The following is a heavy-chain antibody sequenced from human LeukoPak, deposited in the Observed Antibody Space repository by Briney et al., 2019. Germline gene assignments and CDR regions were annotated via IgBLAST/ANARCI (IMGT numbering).Heavy chain of an antibody. CDR2: ISASGGRT. D-gene: IGHD1/OR15-1a*01. CDR1: GFTYSSYA. J-gene: IGHJ6*02. Sequence: PGGSLRLSCAASGFTYSSYAMSWVRQAPGKGLEWVSAISASGGRTYYADSVKGRFTISRDNSKNTLYLQMNSLRAEDTAVYYCGRIAINANNGMDVWGQGTTVTVSS. V-gene: IGHV3-23*01. CDR3: GRIAINANNGMDV.